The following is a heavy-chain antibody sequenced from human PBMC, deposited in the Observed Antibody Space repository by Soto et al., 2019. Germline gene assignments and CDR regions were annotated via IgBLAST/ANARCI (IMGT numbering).Heavy chain of an antibody. CDR3: AREMSYYFDS. Sequence: QVQLQESGSGLVKPSQTLVLTCTVSGDSISRDGSSWIWLLQPPVNGLECIGYIYHSGATYYNPSLKSRVTTSVDKSTNQFSLSLASVTAADTAVYYCAREMSYYFDSWGHGTLVTVSS. V-gene: IGHV4-30-2*01. CDR1: GDSISRDGSS. J-gene: IGHJ4*01. CDR2: IYHSGAT.